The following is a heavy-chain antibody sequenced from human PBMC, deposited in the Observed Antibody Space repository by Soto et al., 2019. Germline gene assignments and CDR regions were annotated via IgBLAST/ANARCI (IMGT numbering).Heavy chain of an antibody. V-gene: IGHV1-2*04. CDR1: GYTFTGYY. CDR3: AIDLYSYDSSGYYYWFDP. Sequence: ASVKVSCKASGYTFTGYYMHWVRQAPGQGLEWMGWINPNSGGTNYAQKFQGWVTMTRDTSISTAYMELSRLRSDDTAVYYCAIDLYSYDSSGYYYWFDPWGQGTLVNVSS. CDR2: INPNSGGT. D-gene: IGHD3-22*01. J-gene: IGHJ5*02.